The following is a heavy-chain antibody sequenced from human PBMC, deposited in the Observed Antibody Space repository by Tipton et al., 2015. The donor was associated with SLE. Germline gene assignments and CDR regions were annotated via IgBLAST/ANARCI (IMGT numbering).Heavy chain of an antibody. CDR1: GVSISSHY. CDR3: ARRGWVDAFDS. Sequence: TLSLTCSVFGVSISSHYWTWIRPPAGKGLEWTGRSYTSGSTNYKPSLRSRITMSVDTSRKQFSLKLTSVTAAGTAVYYCARRGWVDAFDSWGQGTKVIVSS. CDR2: SYTSGST. D-gene: IGHD6-19*01. J-gene: IGHJ3*02. V-gene: IGHV4-4*07.